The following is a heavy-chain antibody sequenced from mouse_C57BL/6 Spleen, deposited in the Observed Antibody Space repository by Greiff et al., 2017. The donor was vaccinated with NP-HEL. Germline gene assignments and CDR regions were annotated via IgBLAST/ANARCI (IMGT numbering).Heavy chain of an antibody. Sequence: VQLKQSGPGLVQPSQSLSITCTVSGFSLTSYGVHWVRQSPGKGLEWLGVIWSGGSTDYNAAFISRLSISKDNSKSQVFFKMNSLQADDTAIYYCASPITTDYYAMDYWGQGTSVTASS. V-gene: IGHV2-2*01. CDR3: ASPITTDYYAMDY. CDR2: IWSGGST. CDR1: GFSLTSYG. J-gene: IGHJ4*01. D-gene: IGHD1-1*01.